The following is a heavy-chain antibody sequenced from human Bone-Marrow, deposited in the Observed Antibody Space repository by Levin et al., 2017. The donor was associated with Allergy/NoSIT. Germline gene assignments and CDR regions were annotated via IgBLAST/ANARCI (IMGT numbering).Heavy chain of an antibody. D-gene: IGHD2/OR15-2a*01. Sequence: SCAVYGGSFSGYYWSWIRQPPGKGLEWIGEINHSGSTNYNPSLKSRVTISVDTSKNQFSLKLSSVTAADTAVYYCARGGLCRGAFDIWGQGTMVTVSS. J-gene: IGHJ3*02. CDR3: ARGGLCRGAFDI. CDR1: GGSFSGYY. CDR2: INHSGST. V-gene: IGHV4-34*01.